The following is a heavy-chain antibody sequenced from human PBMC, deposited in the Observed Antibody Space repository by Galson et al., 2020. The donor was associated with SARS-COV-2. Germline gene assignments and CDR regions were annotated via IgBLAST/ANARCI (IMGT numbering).Heavy chain of an antibody. J-gene: IGHJ4*02. CDR2: MNPKSGNT. Sequence: ASVKVSCKASGYTFASYDIYWVRQATGQGLEWMGWMNPKSGNTGYAQKFQGRVTMARNISTSTVYMELSSLGSEDTAVFYCARGHLAMSGSGFRPVGYWGQGTLVTVSS. D-gene: IGHD3-22*01. V-gene: IGHV1-8*01. CDR3: ARGHLAMSGSGFRPVGY. CDR1: GYTFASYD.